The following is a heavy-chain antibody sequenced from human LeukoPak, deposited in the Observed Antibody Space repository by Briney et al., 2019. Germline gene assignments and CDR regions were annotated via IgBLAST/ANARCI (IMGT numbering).Heavy chain of an antibody. CDR3: ARGRGVVISAFDI. CDR2: IKHDGSEK. CDR1: GFMFSNYW. Sequence: AGSLRLSCAASGFMFSNYWMTWVRQAPGKGLEWVANIKHDGSEKNYVDSVKGRFTISRDNAKNSVYLQMNSLSGEDTAVYYCARGRGVVISAFDIWGQGTMVTVSS. J-gene: IGHJ3*02. D-gene: IGHD3-22*01. V-gene: IGHV3-7*01.